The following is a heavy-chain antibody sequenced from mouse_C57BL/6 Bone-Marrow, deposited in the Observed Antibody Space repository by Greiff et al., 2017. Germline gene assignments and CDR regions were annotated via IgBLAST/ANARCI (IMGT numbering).Heavy chain of an antibody. J-gene: IGHJ4*01. Sequence: VQLQQSGPELVKPGASVKISCKASGYAFSSSWMNWVKQRPGKGLEWIGRIYPGDGDTNYNGKFKGKATLTADKSSSTAYMQLSSLTSEDSAVYFCAQSTMVTYDDYAMDYWGQGTSVTVSS. CDR3: AQSTMVTYDDYAMDY. D-gene: IGHD2-1*01. CDR1: GYAFSSSW. CDR2: IYPGDGDT. V-gene: IGHV1-82*01.